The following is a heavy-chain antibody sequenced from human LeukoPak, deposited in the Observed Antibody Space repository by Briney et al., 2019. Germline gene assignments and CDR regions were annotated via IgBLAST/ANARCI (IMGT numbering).Heavy chain of an antibody. CDR2: INPNNGVS. J-gene: IGHJ4*02. CDR1: GYTFTNYY. CDR3: TQETAYDILYYFDF. D-gene: IGHD3-9*01. Sequence: ASVKVSCKASGYTFTNYYMHWVRQAPGGRLEWMGWINPNNGVSNSAQNFRGRVSMTRDTSITTVYMELNRLRSDDTAVYYCTQETAYDILYYFDFWGQGTLVTVAS. V-gene: IGHV1-2*02.